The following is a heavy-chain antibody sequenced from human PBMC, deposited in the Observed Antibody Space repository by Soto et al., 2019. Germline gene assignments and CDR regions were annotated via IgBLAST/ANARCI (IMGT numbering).Heavy chain of an antibody. Sequence: PSETLSLTCTVSGGSISSGDYYWSWIRQPPGKGLEWIGYIYYSGSTYYNPSLKSRVTISVDTSKNQFSLKLSSVTAADTAVYYCARTPTGYCISTSCYDSAFDYWGQGTLVTVSS. J-gene: IGHJ4*02. CDR3: ARTPTGYCISTSCYDSAFDY. V-gene: IGHV4-30-4*01. CDR1: GGSISSGDYY. CDR2: IYYSGST. D-gene: IGHD2-2*03.